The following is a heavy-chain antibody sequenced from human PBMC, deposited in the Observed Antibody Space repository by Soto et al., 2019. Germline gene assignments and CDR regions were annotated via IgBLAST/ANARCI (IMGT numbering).Heavy chain of an antibody. CDR2: ISANNGNT. CDR1: GYTFTAYN. V-gene: IGHV1-18*01. D-gene: IGHD2-15*01. J-gene: IGHJ4*02. CDR3: ARGYCRGGTCYSGAY. Sequence: QVQLVQSGAEVKKPGASVKVSCKASGYTFTAYNIHWVRQAPGQGLEWIGWISANNGNTNYAQKVQGRVMMTTDTSTSTAYMELGSLRSDDTAVYYCARGYCRGGTCYSGAYWGQGTLVTVSS.